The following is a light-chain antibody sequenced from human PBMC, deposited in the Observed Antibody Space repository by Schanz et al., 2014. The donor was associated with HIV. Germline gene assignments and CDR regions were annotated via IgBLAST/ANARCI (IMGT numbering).Light chain of an antibody. CDR2: GAS. CDR1: QSVSTN. Sequence: EAVLTQSPATLSVYPGERVTLSCRASQSVSTNLAWYQQKPGQAPRLLIYGASSRATGIPDRFSGSESGTDFTLTISRVEPEDYAVYYCQQYGSLPWTFGQGTKVEVK. V-gene: IGKV3-20*01. CDR3: QQYGSLPWT. J-gene: IGKJ1*01.